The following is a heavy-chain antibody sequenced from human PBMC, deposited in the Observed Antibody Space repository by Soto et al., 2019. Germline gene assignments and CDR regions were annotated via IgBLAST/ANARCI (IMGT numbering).Heavy chain of an antibody. CDR1: GDSISSGNYY. D-gene: IGHD3-3*01. CDR3: TTQEGGFGVVITNIDY. CDR2: ISNSGSA. V-gene: IGHV4-31*06. J-gene: IGHJ4*02. Sequence: SETLSLTCIVSGDSISSGNYYWSWVRQLPGKGLEWIAYISNSGSAYYNPSLKSRVTISVDTSKNQFSLKLTSVTAADTAVYFCTTQEGGFGVVITNIDYWGQGTLVTVSS.